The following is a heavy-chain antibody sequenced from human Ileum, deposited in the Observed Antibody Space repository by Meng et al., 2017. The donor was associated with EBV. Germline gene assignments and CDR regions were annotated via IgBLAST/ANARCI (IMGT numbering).Heavy chain of an antibody. Sequence: QVHVQESGPGRVKPSGTLSLTCAGSGDSVSGSDWWSWVRQPPGKGLEWIGEVYHDGATNYHPSLKSRVTISLDKSKNEVNLHLNSLTAADTAVYFCARSSPIVRGLDYWGQGTLVTVSS. D-gene: IGHD3-10*01. CDR1: GDSVSGSDW. J-gene: IGHJ4*02. CDR3: ARSSPIVRGLDY. V-gene: IGHV4-4*02. CDR2: VYHDGAT.